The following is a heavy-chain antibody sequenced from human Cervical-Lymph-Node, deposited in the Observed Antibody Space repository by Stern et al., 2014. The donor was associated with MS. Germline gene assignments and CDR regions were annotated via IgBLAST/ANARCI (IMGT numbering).Heavy chain of an antibody. J-gene: IGHJ6*02. CDR1: GGPFNVYA. Sequence: VQLEESGAEVKKPGSSVKVSCKASGGPFNVYAINWLRQAPGQGLEWMGGIIPIIGTANYAQKFQGRVTITADGSTRTSSMQMSSLRFDDTAVYYCARDGRHTDNYGLDVWGQGTTVTVSS. D-gene: IGHD3-9*01. V-gene: IGHV1-69*01. CDR3: ARDGRHTDNYGLDV. CDR2: IIPIIGTA.